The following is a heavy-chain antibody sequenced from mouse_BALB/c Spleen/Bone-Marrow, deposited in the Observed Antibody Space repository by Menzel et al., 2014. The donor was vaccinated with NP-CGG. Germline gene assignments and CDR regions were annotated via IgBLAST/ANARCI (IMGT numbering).Heavy chain of an antibody. V-gene: IGHV4-1*02. CDR3: ARQGYYGKGDY. CDR2: INPDSSTI. Sequence: DVHLVESGGGLVQPGGSLKLSCAASGFDFSRYRMSWVRQAPGKGLEWIGEINPDSSTINYTPSLKDKFIISRDNAKNTLYLQMSKVRSEDTALYYCARQGYYGKGDYWGQGTTLTVSS. CDR1: GFDFSRYR. J-gene: IGHJ2*01. D-gene: IGHD2-1*01.